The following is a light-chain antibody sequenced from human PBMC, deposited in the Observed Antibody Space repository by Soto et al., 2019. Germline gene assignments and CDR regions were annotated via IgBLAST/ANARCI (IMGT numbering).Light chain of an antibody. CDR1: SSDVGTYNL. V-gene: IGLV2-23*01. J-gene: IGLJ3*02. Sequence: QSALTQPASVSGSPGQSITISCTGTSSDVGTYNLVSWYQQHPGKAPKLMIYEDIKRPSGISNRFSGSKSGNTASLTISGLQAEDEADYYCCSYAGSSSVMFGGGTKLTVL. CDR2: EDI. CDR3: CSYAGSSSVM.